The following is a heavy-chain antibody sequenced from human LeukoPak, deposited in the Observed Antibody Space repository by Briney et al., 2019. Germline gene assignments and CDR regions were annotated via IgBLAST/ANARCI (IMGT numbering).Heavy chain of an antibody. V-gene: IGHV4-4*09. Sequence: SETLSLTCTVSGDSINDHYWSWIRQPPGKGLEWIGYIYTSGSTNYNPSLKSRVTISVDTSKNQFSLKLSSVTAADTAVYYCARGSSSSSRAYYYFDYWGQGTLVTVSS. J-gene: IGHJ4*02. CDR1: GDSINDHY. CDR2: IYTSGST. D-gene: IGHD6-13*01. CDR3: ARGSSSSSRAYYYFDY.